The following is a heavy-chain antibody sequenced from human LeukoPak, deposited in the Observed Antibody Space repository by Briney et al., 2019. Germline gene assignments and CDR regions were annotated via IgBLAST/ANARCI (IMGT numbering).Heavy chain of an antibody. CDR1: GDSVSSNSAA. V-gene: IGHV6-1*01. CDR2: TYYRSKWYN. J-gene: IGHJ3*02. CDR3: ARGSRLLEADDAFDI. D-gene: IGHD1-1*01. Sequence: SQALSLTCAISGDSVSSNSAARNWIRQSPSRGLEWLGRTYYRSKWYNDYAVSVKSRITINPDTSKNQFSLQLNSVTPEDTAVYYCARGSRLLEADDAFDIWGQGTMVTVSS.